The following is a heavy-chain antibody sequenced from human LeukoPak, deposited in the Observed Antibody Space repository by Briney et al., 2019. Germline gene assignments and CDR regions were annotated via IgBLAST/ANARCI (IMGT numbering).Heavy chain of an antibody. D-gene: IGHD6-19*01. J-gene: IGHJ1*01. V-gene: IGHV1-18*01. CDR2: ISAYKGNT. CDR3: ACSVGYSSGWYTRAEYFQH. Sequence: ASVKVSCKASGYTFTSYGISWVRQAPGQGLEWMGWISAYKGNTNYAQKLQGRVTMTTDTSTSTAYMELRSLRSEDTAVYYCACSVGYSSGWYTRAEYFQHWGQGTLVTVSS. CDR1: GYTFTSYG.